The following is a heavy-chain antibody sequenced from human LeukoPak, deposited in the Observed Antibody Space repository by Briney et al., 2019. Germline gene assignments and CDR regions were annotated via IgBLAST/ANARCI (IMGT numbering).Heavy chain of an antibody. V-gene: IGHV1-69*06. CDR1: GGTFSSYA. CDR3: ARVTGGRYCSTTSCYMRGWFDP. CDR2: IIPIFGTA. Sequence: SVKVSCKASGGTFSSYAISWVRQAPGQGLEWMGGIIPIFGTANYAQKFQGRVTITADKSTSTAYMELSSLRSEDTAVYYCARVTGGRYCSTTSCYMRGWFDPWGQGTLVTVSS. J-gene: IGHJ5*02. D-gene: IGHD2-2*02.